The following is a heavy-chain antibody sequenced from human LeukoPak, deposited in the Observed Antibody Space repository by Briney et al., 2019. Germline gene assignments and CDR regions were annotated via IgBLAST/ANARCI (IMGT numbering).Heavy chain of an antibody. V-gene: IGHV4-39*01. CDR1: GGSISSSSYY. Sequence: SETLSLTCTVSGGSISSSSYYWGWIRQPPGKGLEWIGSIYYSGSTYYNPSLKSRVTISVDTSKNQFSLKLSSVTAADTAVYYCARQGNIVLWFGELGNYFDYWGQGTLVTVPS. CDR3: ARQGNIVLWFGELGNYFDY. D-gene: IGHD3-10*01. CDR2: IYYSGST. J-gene: IGHJ4*02.